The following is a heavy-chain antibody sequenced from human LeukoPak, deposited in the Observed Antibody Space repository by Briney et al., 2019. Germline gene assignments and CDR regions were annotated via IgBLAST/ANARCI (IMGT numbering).Heavy chain of an antibody. V-gene: IGHV3-33*01. D-gene: IGHD3-10*02. CDR3: ARDIFGELFPHDAFDI. CDR2: IWYDGSNK. CDR1: GFTFSKYG. J-gene: IGHJ3*02. Sequence: PGGSLRLSCAASGFTFSKYGMHWVRQAPGKGLEWVAVIWYDGSNKYYADSVKGRFTISRDNSKNTLHLQMNSLRAEDTAVDSCARDIFGELFPHDAFDIWGQGTMVTVSS.